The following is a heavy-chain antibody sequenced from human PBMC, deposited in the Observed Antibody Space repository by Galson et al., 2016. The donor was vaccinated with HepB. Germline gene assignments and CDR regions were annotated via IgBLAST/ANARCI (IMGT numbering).Heavy chain of an antibody. D-gene: IGHD1-26*01. CDR2: IYSGGTT. CDR1: GLTVNSNY. Sequence: SLRLSCAASGLTVNSNYMAWVRQAPGKGLEWVSIIYSGGTTHYADSVKGRFTISRDNSKNTLYLQMNSLRAEDTALYYCARAHSAWAPGYFFDYWGQGTLVTVSS. J-gene: IGHJ4*02. V-gene: IGHV3-53*01. CDR3: ARAHSAWAPGYFFDY.